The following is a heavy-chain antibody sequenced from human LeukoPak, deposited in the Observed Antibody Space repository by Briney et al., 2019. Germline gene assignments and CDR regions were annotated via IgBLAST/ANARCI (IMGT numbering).Heavy chain of an antibody. CDR1: GYSISSGYY. V-gene: IGHV4-38-2*02. J-gene: IGHJ3*02. Sequence: SETLSLTCTISGYSISSGYYWGWIRQPPGKGLEWIGSIYHSGSTYYNPSLKSRVTISVDTSKNQFSLKLSSVTAADTAVYYCARDLRSAPMIVVADDAFDIWGQGTMVTVSS. CDR2: IYHSGST. D-gene: IGHD3-22*01. CDR3: ARDLRSAPMIVVADDAFDI.